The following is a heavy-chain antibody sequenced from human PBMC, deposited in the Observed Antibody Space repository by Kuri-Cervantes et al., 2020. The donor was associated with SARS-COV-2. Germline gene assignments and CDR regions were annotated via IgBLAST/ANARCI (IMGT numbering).Heavy chain of an antibody. V-gene: IGHV1-18*04. J-gene: IGHJ6*03. CDR3: ARAPWGAARRYYYYYMDV. CDR1: GYTFTSYG. CDR2: ISAYNGNT. D-gene: IGHD6-6*01. Sequence: ASVKVSCKASGYTFTSYGISWVRQAPGQGLEWMGWISAYNGNTNYAQKFQGRVTITADKSTSTAYMELSSLRSEDTAVYYCARAPWGAARRYYYYYMDVWGKGTTVTVSS.